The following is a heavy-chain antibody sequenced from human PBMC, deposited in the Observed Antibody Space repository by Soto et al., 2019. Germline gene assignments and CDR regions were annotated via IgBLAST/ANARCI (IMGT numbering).Heavy chain of an antibody. J-gene: IGHJ4*02. Sequence: SETLSLTCAVSGDSMSSSDYYWGWIRQPPGKGLEWIGSIYYSGSTYYNPSLQSRVAISVDTSKNQFSLKLKSVTAADTAIYYCARRTVNVRTFYSGLKTHCFDYWGQGAPVTVSS. CDR2: IYYSGST. CDR1: GDSMSSSDYY. D-gene: IGHD6-19*01. CDR3: ARRTVNVRTFYSGLKTHCFDY. V-gene: IGHV4-39*01.